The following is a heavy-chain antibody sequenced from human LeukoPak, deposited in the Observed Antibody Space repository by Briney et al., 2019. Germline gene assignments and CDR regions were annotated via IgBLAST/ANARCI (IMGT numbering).Heavy chain of an antibody. Sequence: GGSLRLSCAASGFTFSSYAMHWVRQAPGKGLEWVAVISYDGSNKYYADSVKGRFTISRDNSKNTLYLQMNSLRAEDTAVYYCAKGRNDFWSGYPSYGMDVWGQGTTVTVSS. CDR3: AKGRNDFWSGYPSYGMDV. CDR1: GFTFSSYA. CDR2: ISYDGSNK. J-gene: IGHJ6*02. V-gene: IGHV3-30-3*01. D-gene: IGHD3-3*01.